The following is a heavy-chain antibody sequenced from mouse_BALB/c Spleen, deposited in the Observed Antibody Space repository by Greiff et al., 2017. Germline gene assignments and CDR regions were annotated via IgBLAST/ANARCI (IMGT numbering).Heavy chain of an antibody. D-gene: IGHD1-2*01. J-gene: IGHJ3*01. CDR1: GFTFTSYG. CDR2: ISSGGSYT. CDR3: AKYYGKRFDY. V-gene: IGHV5-6*01. Sequence: EVQLVESGADLVKPAGSLKLSCAASGFTFTSYGMCWVRQPPDKRLEWVGTISSGGSYTYYPDSVKGRFTISRDTAKNTLYLQMSSLKSEATAMYYCAKYYGKRFDYWGQGTLVTVSA.